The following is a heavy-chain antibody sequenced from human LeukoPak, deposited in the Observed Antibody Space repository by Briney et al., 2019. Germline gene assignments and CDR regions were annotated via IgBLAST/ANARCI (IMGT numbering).Heavy chain of an antibody. Sequence: ASVKVSCKASGYTFTGYYMHWVRQAPGQGLEWMGWINPNSGGTNYAQKFQGRVTMTRDTSISTAYMELSRLRSDDTAVYYCAREDIVVVVAATSYAFDIWGQGTMVTVSS. J-gene: IGHJ3*02. CDR2: INPNSGGT. CDR3: AREDIVVVVAATSYAFDI. V-gene: IGHV1-2*02. CDR1: GYTFTGYY. D-gene: IGHD2-15*01.